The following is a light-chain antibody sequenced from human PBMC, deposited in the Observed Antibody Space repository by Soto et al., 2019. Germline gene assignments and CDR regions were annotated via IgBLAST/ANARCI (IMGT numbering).Light chain of an antibody. CDR3: NSFTTGSTLV. J-gene: IGLJ2*01. V-gene: IGLV2-14*03. Sequence: QSVLTQPASVSGSPGQSITISCTGTSSDVGAYNYVSWYQHHPGKAPKLMIYDVSNRPAGVSNRFSGSKSGNTASLTISGVPAEDEADYYCNSFTTGSTLVFGGGTKLPVL. CDR1: SSDVGAYNY. CDR2: DVS.